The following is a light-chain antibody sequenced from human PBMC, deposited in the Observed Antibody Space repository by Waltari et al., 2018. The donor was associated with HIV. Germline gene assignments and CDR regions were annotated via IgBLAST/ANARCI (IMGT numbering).Light chain of an antibody. CDR2: SAS. J-gene: IGKJ3*01. CDR1: QSIGNS. CDR3: QQFNSFPFT. V-gene: IGKV1-12*02. Sequence: DIQMTQSPSSVSASVGDRVTITCRASQSIGNSLAWNEQKPGKDPKRLINSASRLKSGVQSRCSDSGSGTDFTLTINSLQPEDFTTYYRQQFNSFPFTFGPGTKVDVK.